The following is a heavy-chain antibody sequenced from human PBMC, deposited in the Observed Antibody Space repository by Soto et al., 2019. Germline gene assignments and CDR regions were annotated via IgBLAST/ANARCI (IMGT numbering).Heavy chain of an antibody. J-gene: IGHJ4*02. CDR2: IYYSGST. V-gene: IGHV4-39*01. Sequence: QLQLQESGPGLVKPSETLSLTCTVSGGSISSSSYYWGWIRQPPGKGLEWIGSIYYSGSTYYNPSLKSRVTISVDTSKNQFSLKLSSVTAADTAVYYCARVTYSRYFGYWGQGTLVTVSS. D-gene: IGHD2-15*01. CDR1: GGSISSSSYY. CDR3: ARVTYSRYFGY.